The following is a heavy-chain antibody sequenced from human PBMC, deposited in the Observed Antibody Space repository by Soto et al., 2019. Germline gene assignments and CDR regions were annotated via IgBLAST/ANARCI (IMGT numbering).Heavy chain of an antibody. D-gene: IGHD2-15*01. CDR1: GFTFSSYA. CDR3: AKGTTAVYCFEF. CDR2: ISATGGIA. Sequence: DVQLLESGGGLVQPGGSLRLSCAASGFTFSSYAMSWVRQAPGKGLEWVSAISATGGIAFYADSVKGRFTISRDNSKHTVFLQIDRLVTEDTAVYYCAKGTTAVYCFEFCGQGTLGTVSS. J-gene: IGHJ4*02. V-gene: IGHV3-23*01.